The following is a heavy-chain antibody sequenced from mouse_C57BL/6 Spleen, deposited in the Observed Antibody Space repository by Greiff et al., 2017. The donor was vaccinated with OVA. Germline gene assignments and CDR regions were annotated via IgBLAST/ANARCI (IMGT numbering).Heavy chain of an antibody. CDR3: ARGRYYYGSSL. CDR1: GYTFTSYW. V-gene: IGHV1-50*01. CDR2: IDPSDSYT. Sequence: QVQLKQPGAELVKPGASVKLSCKASGYTFTSYWMQWVKQRPGQGLEWIGEIDPSDSYTNYNQQFKGKATLTVDTSSRTAYMQRSGLTSEDAAVYCCARGRYYYGSSLWGQGTTLTVSS. J-gene: IGHJ2*01. D-gene: IGHD1-1*01.